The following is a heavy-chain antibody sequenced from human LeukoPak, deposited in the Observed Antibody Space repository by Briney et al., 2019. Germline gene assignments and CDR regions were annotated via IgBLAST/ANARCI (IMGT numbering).Heavy chain of an antibody. Sequence: SSVKVSSKASGGTFSSYAISWVRQAPGQGLEWMGRIIPIFGTANYAQKFQGRVTITTDESTSTAYMELSSLRSEDTAVYYCARDTGYCSCGSCYSHLYFDYWGQGTLVTVSS. CDR3: ARDTGYCSCGSCYSHLYFDY. D-gene: IGHD2-15*01. J-gene: IGHJ4*02. CDR1: GGTFSSYA. V-gene: IGHV1-69*05. CDR2: IIPIFGTA.